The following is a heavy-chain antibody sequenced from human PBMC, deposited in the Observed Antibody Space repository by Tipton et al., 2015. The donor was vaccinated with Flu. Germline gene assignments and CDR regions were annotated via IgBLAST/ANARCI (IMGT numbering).Heavy chain of an antibody. CDR3: ARSSRDNCGGSCFPLDY. V-gene: IGHV4-34*01. J-gene: IGHJ4*02. Sequence: TLSLTCSVSGGSISSYYWSWIRQPPGKGPEWIGEINHSGSTNYNPSLKSRVTMSVDTFKNQFSLRLSSVTAADTAVYYCARSSRDNCGGSCFPLDYWGQGTLVTVS. CDR2: INHSGST. D-gene: IGHD2-21*01. CDR1: GGSISSYY.